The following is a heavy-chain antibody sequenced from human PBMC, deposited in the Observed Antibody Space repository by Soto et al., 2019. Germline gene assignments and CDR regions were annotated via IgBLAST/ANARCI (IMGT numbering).Heavy chain of an antibody. CDR2: IIPIFGTA. CDR1: GGTFSSYA. V-gene: IGHV1-69*12. CDR3: ASHYDSSGYYYRGLDY. D-gene: IGHD3-22*01. Sequence: QVQLVQSGADVKKPGSSVKVSCKASGGTFSSYAISWVRQAPGQGLEWMGGIIPIFGTADYAQKFQGRVTITADESTSTAYMELSSLRSEDTAVYYCASHYDSSGYYYRGLDYWGQGTLVTVSS. J-gene: IGHJ4*02.